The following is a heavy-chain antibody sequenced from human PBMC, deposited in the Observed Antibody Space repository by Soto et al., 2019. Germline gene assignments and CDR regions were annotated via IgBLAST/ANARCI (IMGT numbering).Heavy chain of an antibody. D-gene: IGHD3-22*01. V-gene: IGHV4-59*04. CDR3: ARHTYYYDSSGYYYFDY. CDR1: GGSISSYY. CDR2: IYYSGST. J-gene: IGHJ4*02. Sequence: SETLSLTCTVSGGSISSYYWSWIRQPPGKGLEWIGYIYYSGSTYYNPSLKSRVTISVDTSKNQFSLKLSSVTAADTAVYYCARHTYYYDSSGYYYFDYWGQGTLVTVSS.